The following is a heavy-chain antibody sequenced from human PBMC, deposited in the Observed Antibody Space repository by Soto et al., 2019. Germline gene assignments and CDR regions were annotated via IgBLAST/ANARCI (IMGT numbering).Heavy chain of an antibody. CDR2: IYYTGST. Sequence: HVQLQESGPGLVKPSETLSLICTVSGDSISSYYWSWIRQPPGKGLEWIGFIYYTGSTNYNPSLKGRVTISVDTSKNQPSLKLSSVTAADTAVYYCARRAEAVPGRIDFWGQGTLVTVSS. D-gene: IGHD6-19*01. CDR1: GDSISSYY. J-gene: IGHJ4*02. CDR3: ARRAEAVPGRIDF. V-gene: IGHV4-59*08.